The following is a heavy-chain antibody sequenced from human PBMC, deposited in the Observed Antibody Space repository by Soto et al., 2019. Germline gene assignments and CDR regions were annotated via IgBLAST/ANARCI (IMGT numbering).Heavy chain of an antibody. D-gene: IGHD6-13*01. CDR2: INPSGGST. V-gene: IGHV1-46*01. CDR3: AGSPGEQQLTWGWSDP. J-gene: IGHJ5*02. CDR1: GYTFTSYY. Sequence: QVQLVQSGAEVKKPGASVKASCKSSGYTFTSYYMHWGRQAPGQGLEWMGIINPSGGSTSYAQKAQGRVTMTRDTYTRAVYMELSILRSEDTAVYYCAGSPGEQQLTWGWSDPWGRGNLVTV.